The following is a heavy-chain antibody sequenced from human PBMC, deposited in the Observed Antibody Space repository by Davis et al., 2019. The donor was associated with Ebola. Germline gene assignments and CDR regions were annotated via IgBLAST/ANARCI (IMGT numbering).Heavy chain of an antibody. Sequence: PGGSLRLSCAASGFTFSSYAMSWVRQAPGKGLEWVSAISGSGGSTYYADSVKGRFTISRDNSKNTLYLQMNSLRDEDTAVYYCARDLGYCSGGSCSYWYFDYWGQGTLVTVSS. D-gene: IGHD2-15*01. V-gene: IGHV3-23*01. CDR2: ISGSGGST. CDR1: GFTFSSYA. CDR3: ARDLGYCSGGSCSYWYFDY. J-gene: IGHJ4*02.